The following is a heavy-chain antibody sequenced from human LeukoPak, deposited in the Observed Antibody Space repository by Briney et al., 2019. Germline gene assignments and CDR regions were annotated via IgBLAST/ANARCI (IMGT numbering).Heavy chain of an antibody. V-gene: IGHV4-59*08. CDR2: IFHTGNS. J-gene: IGHJ3*02. CDR3: ARHPFSDGFDI. Sequence: SESLSLTCTISGGSISTFYWSWLRQPPGKGLEWIAYIFHTGNSNYNPSLKGRVTISVDTSKNQFSLKVNSVTAADTAMSYCARHPFSDGFDIWGQGTMVTVSS. CDR1: GGSISTFY.